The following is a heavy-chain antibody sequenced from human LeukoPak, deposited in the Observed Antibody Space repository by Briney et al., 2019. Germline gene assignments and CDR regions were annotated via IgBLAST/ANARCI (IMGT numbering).Heavy chain of an antibody. D-gene: IGHD3-22*01. CDR2: ISGSGGST. CDR3: AKKGGGYYDSSGYRHFDY. Sequence: GGSLRLSCAASGFTFSSYASSWVRQAPGKGLEWVSAISGSGGSTYYADSVKGRFTISRDNSKNTLYLQMNSLRAEDTAVYYCAKKGGGYYDSSGYRHFDYWGQGTLVTVSS. CDR1: GFTFSSYA. V-gene: IGHV3-23*01. J-gene: IGHJ4*02.